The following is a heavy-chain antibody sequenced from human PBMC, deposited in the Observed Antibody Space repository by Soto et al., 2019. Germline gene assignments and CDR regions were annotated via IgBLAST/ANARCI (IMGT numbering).Heavy chain of an antibody. CDR1: GDSISTFY. J-gene: IGHJ4*02. CDR2: IYYTGST. Sequence: SETLPLTCTVSGDSISTFYWSWIRQPPGKGLEWIGYIYYTGSTNYNPSLKSRVTMSVDTSKKQFSLKLTSVNAADTAVYYCARQRGNYFDYWGQGSLVT. D-gene: IGHD3-10*01. CDR3: ARQRGNYFDY. V-gene: IGHV4-59*13.